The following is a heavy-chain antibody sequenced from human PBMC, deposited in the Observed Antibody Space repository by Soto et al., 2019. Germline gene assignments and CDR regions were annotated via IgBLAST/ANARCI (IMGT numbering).Heavy chain of an antibody. CDR2: IYYSGST. V-gene: IGHV4-31*03. CDR3: ARDPIVVVPAAMDMRGYYYYGMDV. J-gene: IGHJ6*02. CDR1: GGSISSGGYY. Sequence: SETLSLTCTVSGGSISSGGYYWSWIRQHPGKGLEWIGYIYYSGSTYYNPSLKSRVTISVDTSKNQFSLKLSSVTAADTAVYYCARDPIVVVPAAMDMRGYYYYGMDVWGQGTTVTVSS. D-gene: IGHD2-2*01.